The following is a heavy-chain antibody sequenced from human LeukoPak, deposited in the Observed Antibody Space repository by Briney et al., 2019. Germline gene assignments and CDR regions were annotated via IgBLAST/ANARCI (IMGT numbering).Heavy chain of an antibody. J-gene: IGHJ4*02. CDR1: GFTFSSSA. Sequence: GGSLRLSCAASGFTFSSSAMSWVRQAPGKGLEWVSAISNNGGYTYYADSVQGRFTISRDNSKSTLCLQMNSLRAEDTAVYYCAKERVQDNHFDYWGQGTLVTVSS. V-gene: IGHV3-23*01. D-gene: IGHD1-1*01. CDR2: ISNNGGYT. CDR3: AKERVQDNHFDY.